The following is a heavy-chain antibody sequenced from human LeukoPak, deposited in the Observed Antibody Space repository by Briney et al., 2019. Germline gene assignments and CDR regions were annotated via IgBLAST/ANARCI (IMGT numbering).Heavy chain of an antibody. CDR3: AKGGPVVTPAGDEHNWFDP. V-gene: IGHV3-15*07. J-gene: IGHJ5*02. D-gene: IGHD4-23*01. CDR1: GFTFSHAW. CDR2: IKNKAEDETT. Sequence: PGGSLRLSCAASGFTFSHAWMNWVRQAPGKGLEWVGRIKNKAEDETTDYAAPVKGRFTISRDDSKNTLYLQMNSLKTEDTAVYYCAKGGPVVTPAGDEHNWFDPWGQGTLVTVSS.